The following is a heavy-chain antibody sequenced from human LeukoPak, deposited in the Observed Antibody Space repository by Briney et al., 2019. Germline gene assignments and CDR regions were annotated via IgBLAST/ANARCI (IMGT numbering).Heavy chain of an antibody. Sequence: GESLKISCKGSGYSFFSYWIGWVRQMPGKGLEWLGIIYPGDSDTRYSPSFQGLVTISADKSINTAYLQWSSLKASDTAMYYCARPGYCGGGSGYGFDYWGQGTLVTVSS. CDR1: GYSFFSYW. CDR2: IYPGDSDT. D-gene: IGHD2-15*01. CDR3: ARPGYCGGGSGYGFDY. J-gene: IGHJ4*02. V-gene: IGHV5-51*01.